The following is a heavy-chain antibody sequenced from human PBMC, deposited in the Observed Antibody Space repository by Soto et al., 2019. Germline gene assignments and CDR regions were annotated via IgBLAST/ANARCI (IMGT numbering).Heavy chain of an antibody. CDR2: ISGSGGST. V-gene: IGHV3-23*01. Sequence: GGSLRLSCAASVFTFSTSAVTWVRQAPGKGREWVSTISGSGGSTYYADSVKGRFTISRDNSKNTLYLQMNSLRAEDTAVYYCAKDQGSSWYEIDYWGQGT. CDR1: VFTFSTSA. J-gene: IGHJ4*02. CDR3: AKDQGSSWYEIDY. D-gene: IGHD6-13*01.